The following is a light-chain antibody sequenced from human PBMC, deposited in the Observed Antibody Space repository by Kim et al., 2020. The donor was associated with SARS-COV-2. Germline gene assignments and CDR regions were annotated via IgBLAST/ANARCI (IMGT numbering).Light chain of an antibody. Sequence: GQSVTISCSGTWSDIGGYDRVSWYQQSPGTAPKLLIYEVTNRPSGVPDRFSGSKSGSTASLTIAGLQTEDEAHYYCSSFTDSTTVIFGGGTKVTVL. V-gene: IGLV2-18*02. CDR1: WSDIGGYDR. CDR3: SSFTDSTTVI. CDR2: EVT. J-gene: IGLJ2*01.